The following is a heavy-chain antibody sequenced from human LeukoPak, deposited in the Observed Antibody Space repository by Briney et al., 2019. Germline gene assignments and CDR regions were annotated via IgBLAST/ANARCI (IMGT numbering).Heavy chain of an antibody. CDR1: GYTFTSYG. CDR3: AREVTDYYGSGSHNWFDP. Sequence: ASVKVSCKASGYTFTSYGISWVRQAPGQGLEWRGWISAYNGNTNYAQKLQGRVTMTTDTSTSIAYMELRSLRSDDTAVYYCAREVTDYYGSGSHNWFDPWGQGTLVTVSS. J-gene: IGHJ5*02. D-gene: IGHD3-10*01. V-gene: IGHV1-18*01. CDR2: ISAYNGNT.